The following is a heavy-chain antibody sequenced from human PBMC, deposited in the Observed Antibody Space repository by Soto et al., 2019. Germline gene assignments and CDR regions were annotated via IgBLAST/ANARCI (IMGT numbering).Heavy chain of an antibody. Sequence: LRLSCAASGFTFSSYTLNWVRRAPGKGLEWVATSSDRRTGNTHYSDSVRGRFTLSRDYSRNILFLQMDSLRADDTALYYCTTWLTAHFDYWGRGAQVTVSS. V-gene: IGHV3-23*01. CDR1: GFTFSSYT. CDR3: TTWLTAHFDY. CDR2: SSDRRTGNT. J-gene: IGHJ4*02. D-gene: IGHD2-21*02.